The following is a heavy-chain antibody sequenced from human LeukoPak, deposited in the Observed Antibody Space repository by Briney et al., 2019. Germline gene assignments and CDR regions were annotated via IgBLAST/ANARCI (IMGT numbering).Heavy chain of an antibody. J-gene: IGHJ5*02. CDR1: GGSISSYY. V-gene: IGHV4-59*01. Sequence: PSETLSLTCTVSGGSISSYYWSWIRQPPGKGLEWLGYIYYSGTTNYNPSLKSRVALSVDKSKSHLSLKLSSVTAADTAVYYCARGAVVGWFDPWGQGTLVTVSS. CDR2: IYYSGTT. CDR3: ARGAVVGWFDP.